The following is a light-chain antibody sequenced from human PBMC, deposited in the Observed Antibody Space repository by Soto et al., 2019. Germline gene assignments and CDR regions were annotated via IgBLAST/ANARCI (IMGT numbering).Light chain of an antibody. CDR2: GAS. CDR1: QSVSSNY. V-gene: IGKV3-20*01. J-gene: IGKJ1*01. Sequence: EIVLTQSPGTLSLSPGERATLSCRASQSVSSNYLAWYQHKRGQAPRLIMYGASSRATGIPDRFRGSGSGTDFSITFTSLEPEDFAMYYCQQYGSSPWTFGQGTKVEIK. CDR3: QQYGSSPWT.